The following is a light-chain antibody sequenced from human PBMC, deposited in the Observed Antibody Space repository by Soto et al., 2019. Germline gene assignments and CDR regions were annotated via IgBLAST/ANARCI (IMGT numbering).Light chain of an antibody. CDR1: QDISNY. J-gene: IGKJ4*01. V-gene: IGKV1-33*01. CDR2: DAS. Sequence: DIQMTQSPSSLSASVGDRVTITCQASQDISNYLNWYQQKPGNAPKLLIYDASNLETGVPSRFSGGGSATYFTFTISSLQPEDIATYYCHQYDNLPLTFGGGTKVDIK. CDR3: HQYDNLPLT.